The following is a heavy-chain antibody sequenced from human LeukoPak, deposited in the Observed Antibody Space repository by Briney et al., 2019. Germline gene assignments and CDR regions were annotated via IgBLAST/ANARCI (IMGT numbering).Heavy chain of an antibody. J-gene: IGHJ4*02. Sequence: QSGGSLRLSCAASGFTVSSNYMSWVRQAPAKGLEWVSVIYSGGSTYYADSVKGRFTISRDNSKNTLYLQMNSLRAEDTAVYYCARIHLPYSGYPSYFDYWGQGTLVTVSS. V-gene: IGHV3-66*01. CDR3: ARIHLPYSGYPSYFDY. CDR1: GFTVSSNY. CDR2: IYSGGST. D-gene: IGHD5-12*01.